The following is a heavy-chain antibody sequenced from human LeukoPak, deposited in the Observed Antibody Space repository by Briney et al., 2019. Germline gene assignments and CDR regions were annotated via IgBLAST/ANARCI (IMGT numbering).Heavy chain of an antibody. V-gene: IGHV4-34*01. CDR3: ARGLVVDAFDI. Sequence: PSETLSLTCAAYGGSFSGYYWSWIRQPPGKGLEWIGEINHSGSTNYNPSLKSRVTISVDTSKNQFSLKLSSVTAADTAVYYCARGLVVDAFDIWGQGTMVTVSS. CDR2: INHSGST. J-gene: IGHJ3*02. CDR1: GGSFSGYY. D-gene: IGHD2-15*01.